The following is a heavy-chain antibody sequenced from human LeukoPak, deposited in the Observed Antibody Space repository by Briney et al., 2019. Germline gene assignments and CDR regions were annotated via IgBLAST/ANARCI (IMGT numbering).Heavy chain of an antibody. CDR2: IYYSGST. Sequence: SETLSLTCTVSGGSISSSSYYWGWIRQPPGKGLEWIGSIYYSGSTYYNPSLKSRVTISVDTSKNQFSLKLSSVTAADTAVYYCARHTSLGYSYGYVKTGFDYWGQGTLVTVSS. CDR1: GGSISSSSYY. D-gene: IGHD5-18*01. V-gene: IGHV4-39*01. CDR3: ARHTSLGYSYGYVKTGFDY. J-gene: IGHJ4*02.